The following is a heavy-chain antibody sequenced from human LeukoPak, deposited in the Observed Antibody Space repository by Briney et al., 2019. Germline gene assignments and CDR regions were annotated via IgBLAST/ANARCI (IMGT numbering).Heavy chain of an antibody. CDR2: IKQDGSEK. CDR1: GFTFSSYW. Sequence: GESLKISCAASGFTFSSYWMSWVRQAPGKGLEWVANIKQDGSEKYYVDSVKGRFTISRDNAKNSLYLQMNSLRAEDTAVYYCARVNPIWFGESYYFDYWGQGTLVTVSS. J-gene: IGHJ4*02. D-gene: IGHD3-10*01. V-gene: IGHV3-7*01. CDR3: ARVNPIWFGESYYFDY.